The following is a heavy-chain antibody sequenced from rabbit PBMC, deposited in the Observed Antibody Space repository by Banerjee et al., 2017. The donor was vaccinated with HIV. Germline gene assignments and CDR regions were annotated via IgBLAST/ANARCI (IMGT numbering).Heavy chain of an antibody. V-gene: IGHV1S40*01. J-gene: IGHJ3*01. CDR3: ARGAGIHYADL. CDR1: GFSFSSSNY. CDR2: IYAGSSGTT. Sequence: QSLEESGGDLVKPGASLTLTCTASGFSFSSSNYMCWVRQAPGKGLEWIACIYAGSSGTTHYASWAKGRFTISKTSSTTVTLQMTSLTAADTATYFCARGAGIHYADLWGQGTLVTVS. D-gene: IGHD4-2*01.